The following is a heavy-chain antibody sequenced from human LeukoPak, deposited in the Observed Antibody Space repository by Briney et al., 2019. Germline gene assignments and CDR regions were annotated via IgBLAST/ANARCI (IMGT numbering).Heavy chain of an antibody. CDR2: IIPIFSTA. CDR3: ARMEGAVAGSFDY. CDR1: GGTFSSYA. D-gene: IGHD6-19*01. V-gene: IGHV1-69*01. Sequence: SVTVSCTASGGTFSSYAISWVRQAPGQGLEWMGGIIPIFSTANYAQKFQGRVTITADESTSTAYMELSSLRSEDTAVYYCARMEGAVAGSFDYWGQGTLVTVSS. J-gene: IGHJ4*02.